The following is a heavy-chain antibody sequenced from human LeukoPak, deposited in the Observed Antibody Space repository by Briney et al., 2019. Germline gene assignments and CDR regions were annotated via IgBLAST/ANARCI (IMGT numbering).Heavy chain of an antibody. V-gene: IGHV4-34*01. CDR3: ARNVWRHFDY. Sequence: SETLSLTCAVYGGSFRGYYWSWIRQPPGKGLEWIGEINHSGSTNYNPSLKSRVTISVDTSKNQFSLKLSSVTAADTAVYYCARNVWRHFDYWGQGTLVTVSS. J-gene: IGHJ4*02. CDR2: INHSGST. CDR1: GGSFRGYY.